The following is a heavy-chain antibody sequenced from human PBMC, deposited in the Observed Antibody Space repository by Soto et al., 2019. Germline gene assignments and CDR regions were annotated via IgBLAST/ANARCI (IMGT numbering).Heavy chain of an antibody. J-gene: IGHJ4*02. CDR1: GGSISSGGYY. CDR2: IYYSGST. Sequence: QVQLQESGPGLVKPSQTLSLTCTVSGGSISSGGYYWSWIRQHPGKGLEWIGYIYYSGSTYYNPSLKSRVTISVDTSKNQFSLKLSSVTAADTAVYYWARATYGSGSYYNVPFAYWGQGTLVTVSS. V-gene: IGHV4-31*03. D-gene: IGHD3-10*01. CDR3: ARATYGSGSYYNVPFAY.